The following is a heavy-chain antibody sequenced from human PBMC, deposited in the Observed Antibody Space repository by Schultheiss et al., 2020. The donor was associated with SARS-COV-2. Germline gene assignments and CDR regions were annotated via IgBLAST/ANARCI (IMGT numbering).Heavy chain of an antibody. Sequence: SETLSLTCAVYGGSFSGYYWSWIRQPPGKGLEWIGYIYYSGSTNYNPSLKSRVTISVDTSKNQFSLKLSSVTAADTAVYYCARGGVTGTTLSYYYYGMDVWGQGTTVTVSS. D-gene: IGHD1-7*01. CDR3: ARGGVTGTTLSYYYYGMDV. CDR1: GGSFSGYY. CDR2: IYYSGST. J-gene: IGHJ6*02. V-gene: IGHV4-59*01.